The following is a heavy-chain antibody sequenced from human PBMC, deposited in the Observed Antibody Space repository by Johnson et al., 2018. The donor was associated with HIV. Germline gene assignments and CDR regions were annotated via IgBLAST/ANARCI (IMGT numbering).Heavy chain of an antibody. V-gene: IGHV3-30*04. CDR1: GFTFSSYA. D-gene: IGHD2-15*01. Sequence: QVQLVESGGGVVQPGRSLRLSCAASGFTFSSYAMHWVRQAPGKGLEWVAVISYDGSNKYYADSVKGRFTISRDNSKNTLYLKMNSLKSEDMAVYYCTTVDSSGVSCHAFDIWGQGTMVTVSS. J-gene: IGHJ3*02. CDR3: TTVDSSGVSCHAFDI. CDR2: ISYDGSNK.